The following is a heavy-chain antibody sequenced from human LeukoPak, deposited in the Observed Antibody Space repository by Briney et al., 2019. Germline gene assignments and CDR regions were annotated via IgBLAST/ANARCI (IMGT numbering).Heavy chain of an antibody. Sequence: ASVKVSCKASGGTFSSYATSWVRQAPGQGLEWMGGIIPIFGTANYAQKFQGRVTITADESTSTAYMELSSLRSEDTAVYYCARDGVAGDYGYWGQGTLVTVSS. CDR2: IIPIFGTA. V-gene: IGHV1-69*13. CDR3: ARDGVAGDYGY. J-gene: IGHJ4*02. CDR1: GGTFSSYA. D-gene: IGHD4-17*01.